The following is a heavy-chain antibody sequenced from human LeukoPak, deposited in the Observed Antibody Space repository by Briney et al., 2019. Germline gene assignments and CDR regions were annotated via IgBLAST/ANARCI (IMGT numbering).Heavy chain of an antibody. CDR2: INHSGST. D-gene: IGHD1-26*01. V-gene: IGHV4-34*01. Sequence: PSETLSLTCAVYGGSFSGYYWSWIRQPPGKGLEWIGEINHSGSTSYNPSLKSRVTISVDTSKNQFSLKLSSVTAADTAVYYCARTSTGGGSYYDYWGQGTLVTVSP. CDR1: GGSFSGYY. CDR3: ARTSTGGGSYYDY. J-gene: IGHJ4*02.